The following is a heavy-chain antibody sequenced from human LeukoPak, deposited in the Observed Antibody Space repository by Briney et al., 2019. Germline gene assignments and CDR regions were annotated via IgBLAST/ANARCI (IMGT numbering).Heavy chain of an antibody. D-gene: IGHD6-19*01. Sequence: GGSLRLSCAASGFTFSSYGMHWVRQAPGKGLEWVAFIRYDGSNKYYADSVKGRFTISRDNAKNTLYLQMNSLRAEDSAVYYCARGPSDSSGWSYFHYAMDVWGQGTTVTVSS. CDR3: ARGPSDSSGWSYFHYAMDV. V-gene: IGHV3-30*02. CDR1: GFTFSSYG. J-gene: IGHJ6*02. CDR2: IRYDGSNK.